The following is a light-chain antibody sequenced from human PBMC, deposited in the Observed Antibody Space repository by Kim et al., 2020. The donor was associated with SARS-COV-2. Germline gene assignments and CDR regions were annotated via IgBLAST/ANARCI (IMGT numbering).Light chain of an antibody. CDR1: SSDIGDYNY. J-gene: IGLJ3*02. Sequence: QSALTQPPSASGSPGQSVTISCTGTSSDIGDYNYVSWYQQHPGKAPKLMIYEVSKWPSGVPDRFSGSKSGNTASLTVSGLQAEDEADYYCSSYAGSSNWVFVGGTQLTVL. CDR2: EVS. CDR3: SSYAGSSNWV. V-gene: IGLV2-8*01.